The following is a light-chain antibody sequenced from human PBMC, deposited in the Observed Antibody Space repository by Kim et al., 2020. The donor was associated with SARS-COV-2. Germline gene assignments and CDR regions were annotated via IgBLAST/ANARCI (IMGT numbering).Light chain of an antibody. CDR1: QSVVYSSNNQNY. J-gene: IGKJ2*01. CDR3: QQYYSTPYT. CDR2: WAS. V-gene: IGKV4-1*01. Sequence: RATINCKSSQSVVYSSNNQNYLAWYQQKPGQPPKLLIYWASTREYGVPDRFSGSGSGTDFTLTISSLLAEDVAVYYCQQYYSTPYTFGQGTKLEI.